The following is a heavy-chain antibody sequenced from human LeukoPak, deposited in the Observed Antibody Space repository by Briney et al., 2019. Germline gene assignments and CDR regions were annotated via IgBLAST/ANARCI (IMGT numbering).Heavy chain of an antibody. CDR2: IYSGGT. J-gene: IGHJ4*02. CDR3: ATGTTVTTAFDY. D-gene: IGHD4-17*01. V-gene: IGHV3-66*01. CDR1: GFTVSSNY. Sequence: GGSLRLSCAASGFTVSSNYMSWVRQAPGKGLEWVSVIYSGGTYYADSVKGRFTISRDNSKNTLYLQMNSLRVDDTAVYYCATGTTVTTAFDYWGQGTLVTVSS.